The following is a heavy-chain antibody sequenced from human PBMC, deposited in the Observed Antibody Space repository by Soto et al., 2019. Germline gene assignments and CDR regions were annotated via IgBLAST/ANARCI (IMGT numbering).Heavy chain of an antibody. J-gene: IGHJ5*02. V-gene: IGHV4-59*08. CDR3: ARLEGYCSSTSCLVPLQYNWFDP. D-gene: IGHD2-2*01. Sequence: EPLSLTCTVSGGSISSYYWSWIRQPPGKGLEWIGYIYYSGSTNYNPSLKSRVTISVDTSKNQFSLKLSSVTAADTAVYYCARLEGYCSSTSCLVPLQYNWFDPWGQGTLVTVSS. CDR2: IYYSGST. CDR1: GGSISSYY.